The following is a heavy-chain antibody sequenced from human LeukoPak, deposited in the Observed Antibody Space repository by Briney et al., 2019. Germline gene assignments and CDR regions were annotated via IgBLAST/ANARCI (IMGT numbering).Heavy chain of an antibody. V-gene: IGHV3-21*01. Sequence: GGSLRLSCAASGFTFSSYSMNWVRKAPGKGLEGVSSISSSSSYIYCADSVKGRFTISRDNAKNSLYLQMNSLRAEDTAVYYCARDRTTMVRGVSNDYWGQGTLVTVSS. J-gene: IGHJ4*02. CDR3: ARDRTTMVRGVSNDY. D-gene: IGHD3-10*01. CDR1: GFTFSSYS. CDR2: ISSSSSYI.